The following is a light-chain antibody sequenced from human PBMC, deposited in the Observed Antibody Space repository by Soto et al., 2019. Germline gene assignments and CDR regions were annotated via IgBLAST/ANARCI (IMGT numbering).Light chain of an antibody. J-gene: IGKJ2*01. V-gene: IGKV1-39*01. CDR1: QSISNS. CDR2: AAS. CDR3: QQSYSTPYT. Sequence: DIQMTQSPSCLSASVGDRVTIPCRASQSISNSLNWYQQKPGQAPKLLIYAASSLQSGVPSRFSGSGSGTDFTLTISSLQPEDFATYYCQQSYSTPYTFGQGTKLEIK.